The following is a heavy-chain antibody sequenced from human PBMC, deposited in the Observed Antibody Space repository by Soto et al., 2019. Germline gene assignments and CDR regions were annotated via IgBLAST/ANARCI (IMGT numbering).Heavy chain of an antibody. CDR2: IYDSGYT. Sequence: PSETLSLTCTVSGGSIRSSGYYWGWIRQPPGKGLEWIGNIYDSGYTYYNPSLKSRVTISVNMSKNHISLKLSSVTAADTAVYYCARDSYDSCCSRFDSWGQGTLVTVSS. CDR1: GGSIRSSGYY. D-gene: IGHD3-22*01. V-gene: IGHV4-39*02. CDR3: ARDSYDSCCSRFDS. J-gene: IGHJ5*01.